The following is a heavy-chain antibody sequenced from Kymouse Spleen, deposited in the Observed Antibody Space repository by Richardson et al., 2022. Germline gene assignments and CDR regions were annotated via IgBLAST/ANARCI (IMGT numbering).Heavy chain of an antibody. J-gene: IGHJ3*02. CDR1: GFTFSSYG. Sequence: QVQLVESGGGVVQPGRSLRLSCAASGFTFSSYGMHWVRQAPGKGLEWVAVIWYDGSNKYYADSVKGRFTISRDNSKNTLYLQMNSLRAEDTAVYYCARDRYNWNDGCDAFDIWGQGTMVTVSS. CDR3: ARDRYNWNDGCDAFDI. CDR2: IWYDGSNK. V-gene: IGHV3-33*01. D-gene: IGHD1-1*01.